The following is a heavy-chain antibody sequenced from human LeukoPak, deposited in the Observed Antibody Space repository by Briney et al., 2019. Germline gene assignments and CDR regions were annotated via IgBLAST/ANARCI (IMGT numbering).Heavy chain of an antibody. Sequence: GGSLRLSCAASGFTFISYTMTWVRQAPGKGLEWVSSISSIRNYLYYADSVKGRFTVSRDNAKNSLYLQMNSLRAEDTAVYYGARGPGSSSSYLPREGGYYFDYWGQGTLVTVSS. D-gene: IGHD6-13*01. CDR2: ISSIRNYL. CDR3: ARGPGSSSSYLPREGGYYFDY. V-gene: IGHV3-21*01. J-gene: IGHJ4*02. CDR1: GFTFISYT.